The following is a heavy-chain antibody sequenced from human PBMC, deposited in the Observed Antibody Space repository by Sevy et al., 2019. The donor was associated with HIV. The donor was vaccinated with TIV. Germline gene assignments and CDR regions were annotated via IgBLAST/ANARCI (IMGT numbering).Heavy chain of an antibody. CDR1: GFTFSSYA. CDR3: AKRALVRGVFPAAEAS. CDR2: ISGSGDTT. Sequence: GGSLRLSCAVSGFTFSSYAMSWVRQAPGKGLEWVSGISGSGDTTHYAYSVKGRFTISRDNSKNTLYLQMNTLRAEDTAVYYCAKRALVRGVFPAAEASWGQGTLVTVSS. V-gene: IGHV3-23*01. J-gene: IGHJ5*02. D-gene: IGHD3-10*01.